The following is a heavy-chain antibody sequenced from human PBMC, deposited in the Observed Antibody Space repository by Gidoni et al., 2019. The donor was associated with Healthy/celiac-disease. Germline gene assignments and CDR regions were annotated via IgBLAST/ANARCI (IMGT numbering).Heavy chain of an antibody. CDR1: GGSISSSRYY. CDR3: ARLSGYSYGSNFDY. Sequence: QLQLQESGPGRVKPSETLSLTCTVSGGSISSSRYYWGWIRQPPGKGLEWMGSIYYSGSTYSNPSLKCRVPISVATSKTQFSLKLSSVTAADTAVYSCARLSGYSYGSNFDYWGQGTLVTVSS. V-gene: IGHV4-39*01. D-gene: IGHD5-18*01. J-gene: IGHJ4*02. CDR2: IYYSGST.